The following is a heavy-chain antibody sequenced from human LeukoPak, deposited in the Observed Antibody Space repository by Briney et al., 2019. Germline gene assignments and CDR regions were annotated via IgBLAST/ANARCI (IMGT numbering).Heavy chain of an antibody. CDR3: ASWPGGWYGEDS. CDR2: IYGGGST. Sequence: GGSLILSCAASGVSVSNNFMSWVRQAPGKGLEWVSVIYGGGSTYYADSVKGRFTISRDTSKNTLYLQMNSLRAEDTAVYYCASWPGGWYGEDSWGQGTLVTVSS. CDR1: GVSVSNNF. J-gene: IGHJ4*02. D-gene: IGHD6-19*01. V-gene: IGHV3-53*01.